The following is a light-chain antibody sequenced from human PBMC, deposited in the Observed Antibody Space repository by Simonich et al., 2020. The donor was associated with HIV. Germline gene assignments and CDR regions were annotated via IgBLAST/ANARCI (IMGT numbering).Light chain of an antibody. CDR3: QQYYHTPPWT. Sequence: DIQMTQSPSSLSASVGDRVTMTCRASQGISNSLAWYQQKPGKAPKLLVYDASRLESGVPSRFSGSGSGTDYTLTISGLQPEDFATYYCQQYYHTPPWTFGQGTKVEIK. V-gene: IGKV1-NL1*01. CDR1: QGISNS. J-gene: IGKJ1*01. CDR2: DAS.